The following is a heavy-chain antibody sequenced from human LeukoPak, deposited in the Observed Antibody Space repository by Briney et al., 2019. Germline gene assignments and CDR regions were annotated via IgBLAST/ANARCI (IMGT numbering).Heavy chain of an antibody. Sequence: VASVKVSCEASGYTFNDYFMHWLRQAPGQGLEWLGWINPKIGGTDYAQNFQGRVTMTRDTSVSTAYMELSGLRSDDTAIYYCARELFTPRDHWGQGTLVTVSS. CDR1: GYTFNDYF. D-gene: IGHD2-15*01. V-gene: IGHV1-2*02. CDR3: ARELFTPRDH. CDR2: INPKIGGT. J-gene: IGHJ4*02.